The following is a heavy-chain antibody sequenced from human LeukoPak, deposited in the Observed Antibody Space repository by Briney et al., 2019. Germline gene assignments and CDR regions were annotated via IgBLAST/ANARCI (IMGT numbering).Heavy chain of an antibody. CDR3: ARDCSSTSCYSY. Sequence: ASVKVSCNASGYTFTGYYMHWVRQAPGQGLEWMGWINPNSGGTNYAQKFQGRVTMTRDTSISTAYMELSRLRSDDTAVYYCARDCSSTSCYSYWGQGTLVTVSS. CDR1: GYTFTGYY. CDR2: INPNSGGT. J-gene: IGHJ4*02. D-gene: IGHD2-2*02. V-gene: IGHV1-2*02.